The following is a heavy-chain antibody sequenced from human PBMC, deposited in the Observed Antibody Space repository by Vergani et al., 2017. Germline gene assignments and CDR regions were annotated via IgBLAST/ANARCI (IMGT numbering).Heavy chain of an antibody. CDR1: GYTFTSYD. D-gene: IGHD3-10*01. Sequence: QVQLVQSGAEVKKPGASVKVSCKASGYTFTSYDINWVRQATGQGLEWMGWMNPNSGNTGYAQKFQGRVNMTRNTSISTAYMELSSLRSEDTAVYYCARXVHRFLYYYYYMDVWGKGTTVTVSS. V-gene: IGHV1-8*01. CDR2: MNPNSGNT. CDR3: ARXVHRFLYYYYYMDV. J-gene: IGHJ6*03.